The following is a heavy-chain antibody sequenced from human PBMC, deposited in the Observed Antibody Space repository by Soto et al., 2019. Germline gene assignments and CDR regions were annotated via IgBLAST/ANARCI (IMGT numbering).Heavy chain of an antibody. Sequence: PGGSLRLSCAASVFTFSDYYMSWIRQAPGKGLEWVSYISSSGSTIYYADSVKGRFTISRDNAKNSLYLQMNSLRAEDTAVYYCAMPLGYCSSTSCHPVDYWGQGTLVTVSS. D-gene: IGHD2-2*01. CDR1: VFTFSDYY. CDR3: AMPLGYCSSTSCHPVDY. J-gene: IGHJ4*02. V-gene: IGHV3-11*01. CDR2: ISSSGSTI.